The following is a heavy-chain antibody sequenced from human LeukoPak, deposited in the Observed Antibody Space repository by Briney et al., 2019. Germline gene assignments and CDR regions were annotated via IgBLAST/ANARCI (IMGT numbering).Heavy chain of an antibody. CDR2: IHYSGSA. J-gene: IGHJ4*02. Sequence: SETLSLTCTVSGGSISRSDSYWGWIRQPPGKGLECIGTIHYSGSAYYNPSLKSRVTISVDTSKNQFSLKLSSVTAADTAVYFCARHFYHRGVYYPFDYWGQGTLVAVSS. D-gene: IGHD3-22*01. V-gene: IGHV4-39*01. CDR1: GGSISRSDSY. CDR3: ARHFYHRGVYYPFDY.